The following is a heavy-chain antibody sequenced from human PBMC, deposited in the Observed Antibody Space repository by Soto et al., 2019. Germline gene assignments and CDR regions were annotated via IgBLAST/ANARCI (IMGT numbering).Heavy chain of an antibody. CDR3: ASSGITLFDY. J-gene: IGHJ4*02. V-gene: IGHV3-48*02. Sequence: VGSLRLSCAASGFTFSSYSMSWVRQAPGKGLEWVSYISSSSSTIYYADSVKGRFTISRDNAKNSLYLQMNSLRDEDTAVYYCASSGITLFDYWGQGTLVTVSS. CDR1: GFTFSSYS. D-gene: IGHD1-20*01. CDR2: ISSSSSTI.